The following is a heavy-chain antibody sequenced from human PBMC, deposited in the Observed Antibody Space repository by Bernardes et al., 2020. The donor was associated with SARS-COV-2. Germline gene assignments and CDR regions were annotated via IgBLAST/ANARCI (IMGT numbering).Heavy chain of an antibody. J-gene: IGHJ4*02. CDR1: GFTFSNYW. CDR2: INGSGSVI. Sequence: GGSLRLSCAASGFTFSNYWLNWVRQAPGKGLEWVSYINGSGSVINYADSVKGRFTISRDNAQNLLYLQLTSLRAEDTAVYYCARGSNCYPVDYWGRVNRVTV. V-gene: IGHV3-48*01. CDR3: ARGSNCYPVDY. D-gene: IGHD1-1*01.